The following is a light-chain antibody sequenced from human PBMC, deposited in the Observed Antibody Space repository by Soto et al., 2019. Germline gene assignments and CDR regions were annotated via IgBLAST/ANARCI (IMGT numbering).Light chain of an antibody. Sequence: EKVMTQSPATLSVSPGERATLSCRASQSVSSNLAWYQQKPGQAPRLLIYDASTRATGIPARFSGSGSGTEFTLTISSLQSEDFALYYCQQYNNWPLTFGQGTKVEIK. J-gene: IGKJ1*01. V-gene: IGKV3-15*01. CDR2: DAS. CDR1: QSVSSN. CDR3: QQYNNWPLT.